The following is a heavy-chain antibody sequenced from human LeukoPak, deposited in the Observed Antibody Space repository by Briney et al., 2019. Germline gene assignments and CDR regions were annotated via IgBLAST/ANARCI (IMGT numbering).Heavy chain of an antibody. CDR2: IIPIFGTA. Sequence: SVRVSCKASGYTFTSYDFSWVRQAPGQGLEWMGGIIPIFGTANYAQKFQGRVTITADESTSTAYMELSSLRSEDTAVYYCARGSSGYFHFDYWGQGTLVTVSS. CDR3: ARGSSGYFHFDY. CDR1: GYTFTSYD. J-gene: IGHJ4*02. D-gene: IGHD3-22*01. V-gene: IGHV1-69*13.